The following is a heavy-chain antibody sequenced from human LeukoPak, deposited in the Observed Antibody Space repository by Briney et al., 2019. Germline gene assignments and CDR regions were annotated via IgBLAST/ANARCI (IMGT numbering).Heavy chain of an antibody. CDR1: GFTFSSYP. CDR3: ARDYYDGSGYPGNY. J-gene: IGHJ4*02. V-gene: IGHV3-21*01. CDR2: ISSSSTYI. Sequence: GGSLRLSCAASGFTFSSYPMNWVRQAPGKGLEWVSSISSSSTYIYYADSVKGRFTISRDNAKNSLYLQMNSLRAEDTAVYYCARDYYDGSGYPGNYWGQGTLVTVSS. D-gene: IGHD3-22*01.